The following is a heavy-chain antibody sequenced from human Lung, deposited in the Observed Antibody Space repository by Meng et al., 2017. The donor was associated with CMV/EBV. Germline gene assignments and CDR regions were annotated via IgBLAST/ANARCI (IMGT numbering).Heavy chain of an antibody. CDR2: IYHSGST. CDR3: ARIERRRILKYCGSDCSTTDY. V-gene: IGHV4-4*02. J-gene: IGHJ4*02. CDR1: GGAISSRNL. D-gene: IGHD2-21*02. Sequence: QVQLQESGPGLVKPSGTLSLTCAVSGGAISSRNLWTWVRQVPGKGLEWIGEIYHSGSTNYNPSLKSRVTISVAKFKNQFSLKLGSVTAADTAVYYCARIERRRILKYCGSDCSTTDYWGQGTLVTVSS.